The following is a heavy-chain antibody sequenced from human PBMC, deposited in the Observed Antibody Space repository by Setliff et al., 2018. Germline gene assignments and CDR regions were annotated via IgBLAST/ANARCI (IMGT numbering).Heavy chain of an antibody. D-gene: IGHD6-25*01. J-gene: IGHJ5*01. V-gene: IGHV4-39*02. CDR2: VYNTGTT. CDR3: VGRDSSGGDS. CDR1: GDSVSNSDYY. Sequence: PSETLSLTCIVAGDSVSNSDYYWGWIRQPPGKGLEWIGRVYNTGTTDYNPSLKSRVTISISADTSNKSFSLNLFSVTAADTAVYYCVGRDSSGGDSWGHGTLVTVSS.